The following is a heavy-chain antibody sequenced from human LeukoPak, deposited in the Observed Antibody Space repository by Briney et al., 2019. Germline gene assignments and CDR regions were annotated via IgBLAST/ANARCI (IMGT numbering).Heavy chain of an antibody. D-gene: IGHD2-15*01. Sequence: ETLSLTCTVSGGSISSYYWSWVRQAPGKGLEWVSVIYSGGSTYYADSVKGRFTISRDNSKNTLYLQMNSLRAEDTAVYYCAREDCSGGSCYNYYGMDVWGQGTTVTVSS. V-gene: IGHV3-66*01. CDR2: IYSGGST. J-gene: IGHJ6*02. CDR1: GGSISSYY. CDR3: AREDCSGGSCYNYYGMDV.